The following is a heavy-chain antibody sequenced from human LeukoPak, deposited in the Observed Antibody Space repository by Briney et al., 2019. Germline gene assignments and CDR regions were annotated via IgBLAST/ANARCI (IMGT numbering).Heavy chain of an antibody. D-gene: IGHD2-15*01. CDR1: GFTFSSYD. J-gene: IGHJ4*02. CDR3: AKGWSNYYFDY. Sequence: GGSLRLSCAASGFTFSSYDMHWVRQAPGKGLEWVAFIRNDGSNKYYADSVKGRFTISRDNSKNTLYLQMNSLRAEDTAVYYCAKGWSNYYFDYWGQGTLVTVSS. V-gene: IGHV3-30*02. CDR2: IRNDGSNK.